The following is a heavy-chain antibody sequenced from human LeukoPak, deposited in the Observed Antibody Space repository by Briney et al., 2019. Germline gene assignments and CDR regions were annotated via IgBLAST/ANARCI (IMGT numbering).Heavy chain of an antibody. D-gene: IGHD6-13*01. CDR3: ARAMGMQQLERPSNYYYYMDV. Sequence: SVTVSRKSSGGTFSSYSISWVRQAPGQGLEWMGGIIPIFGTANYAQTFQGRVTITADESTSTPYMELSSLRSEDTDAYYCARAMGMQQLERPSNYYYYMDVWGKGTTVTISS. V-gene: IGHV1-69*13. CDR1: GGTFSSYS. CDR2: IIPIFGTA. J-gene: IGHJ6*03.